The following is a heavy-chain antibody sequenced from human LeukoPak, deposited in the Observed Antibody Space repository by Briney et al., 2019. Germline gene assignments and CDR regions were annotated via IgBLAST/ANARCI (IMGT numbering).Heavy chain of an antibody. Sequence: PGGSLRLSCAASGFTFSSYWMSWVRQAPGKGLEWVANIKQDGSEKYYVDSVKGRSTISRDNAKNSLYLQMNSLRAEDTAVYYCARGYSYGPYYYYGMDVWGQGTTVTVSS. V-gene: IGHV3-7*01. J-gene: IGHJ6*02. CDR2: IKQDGSEK. CDR3: ARGYSYGPYYYYGMDV. D-gene: IGHD5-18*01. CDR1: GFTFSSYW.